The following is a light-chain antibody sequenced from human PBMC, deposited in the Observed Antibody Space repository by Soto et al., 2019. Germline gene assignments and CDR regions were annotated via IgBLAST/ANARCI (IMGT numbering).Light chain of an antibody. Sequence: DLQMTQSPSTLSASVGDRVTITCRASQSISSWLAWYQQKPGKAPKLLIYKASSLESGVPSRFSGSGSGTEFTLTISSLQPDDFATYYCQQYKSYSRTFGQGTKVEIK. CDR2: KAS. CDR3: QQYKSYSRT. CDR1: QSISSW. J-gene: IGKJ1*01. V-gene: IGKV1-5*03.